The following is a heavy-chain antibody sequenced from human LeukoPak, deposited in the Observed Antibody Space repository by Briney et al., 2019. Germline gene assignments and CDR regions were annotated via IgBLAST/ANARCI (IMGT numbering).Heavy chain of an antibody. CDR2: ISSSSSTI. CDR3: ASVVTADY. D-gene: IGHD2-15*01. V-gene: IGHV3-48*01. J-gene: IGHJ4*02. Sequence: GGSLRLSCAASGFTFSSYSMNWVRQAPGKGLEWVSYISSSSSTIYYADSVKGRFTISRDNAKNSLYLQMNSLRAEDTAVYYCASVVTADYWGQGTLVTVSS. CDR1: GFTFSSYS.